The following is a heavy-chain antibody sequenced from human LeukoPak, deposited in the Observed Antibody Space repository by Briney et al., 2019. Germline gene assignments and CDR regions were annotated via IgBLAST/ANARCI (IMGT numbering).Heavy chain of an antibody. CDR1: GFTFSRHG. CDR3: ARDRAWNYFDY. Sequence: GGSLRLSCAPSGFTFSRHGMHWVRQAPGKGLEWVAIISNDGSRKYYAHSVEGRFTISRDNSKNTLYLQMDSRRAEDTTVYYCARDRAWNYFDYWGQGTLVTVSS. CDR2: ISNDGSRK. V-gene: IGHV3-30*03. D-gene: IGHD3-3*01. J-gene: IGHJ4*02.